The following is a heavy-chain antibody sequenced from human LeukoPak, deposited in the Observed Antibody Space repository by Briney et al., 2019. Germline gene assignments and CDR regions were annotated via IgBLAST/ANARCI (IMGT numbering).Heavy chain of an antibody. V-gene: IGHV1-8*01. J-gene: IGHJ4*02. CDR1: GYTFTCYD. D-gene: IGHD3-22*01. CDR2: MNPNSGNT. CDR3: ARVRAPYYDSSGYQFDY. Sequence: GASVKVSCKASGYTFTCYDINWVRQATGQGLEWTGSMNPNSGNTGYAQKFQGRVTMTRDTSTSTVYMELSSLRSEDTAVYYCARVRAPYYDSSGYQFDYWGQGTLVTVSS.